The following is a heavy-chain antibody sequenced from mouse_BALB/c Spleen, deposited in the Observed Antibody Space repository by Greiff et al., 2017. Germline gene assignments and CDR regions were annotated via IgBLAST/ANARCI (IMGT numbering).Heavy chain of an antibody. CDR1: GFTFTDYY. J-gene: IGHJ4*01. D-gene: IGHD2-14*01. CDR2: IRNKANGYTT. Sequence: EMHLVESGGGLVQPGGSLRLSCATSGFTFTDYYMSWVRQPPGKALEWLGFIRNKANGYTTEYSASVKGRFTISRDNSQSILYLQMNTLRAEDSATYYCARDRGYRYDYAMDYWGQGTSVTVSS. CDR3: ARDRGYRYDYAMDY. V-gene: IGHV7-3*02.